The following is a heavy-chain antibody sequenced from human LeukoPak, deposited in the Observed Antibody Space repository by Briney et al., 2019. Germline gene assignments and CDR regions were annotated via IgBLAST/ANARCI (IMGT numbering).Heavy chain of an antibody. J-gene: IGHJ4*02. CDR3: ARGSTWLLDY. CDR2: ISYDGSNK. CDR1: GFTFSSYA. Sequence: GGSLRLSCAASGFTFSSYAIHWVRQAPGKGLEWVAVISYDGSNKYYADSVKGRFTISRDNSKNTLYLQMNSLRADDTAVYFCARGSTWLLDYWGQGTLITVSS. D-gene: IGHD6-19*01. V-gene: IGHV3-30-3*01.